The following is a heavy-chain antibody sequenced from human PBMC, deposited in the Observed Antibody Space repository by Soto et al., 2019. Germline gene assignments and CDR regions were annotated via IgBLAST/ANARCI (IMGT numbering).Heavy chain of an antibody. CDR2: IIPIFGTA. CDR1: GGTFSSYA. CDR3: ARAEYSSSPAEYYY. V-gene: IGHV1-69*05. Sequence: ASVKVSCKASGGTFSSYAISWVRQAPGQGLEWMGGIIPIFGTANYAQKFQGWVTMTRDTSISTAYMELSRLRSDDTAVYYCARAEYSSSPAEYYYWGQGTLVTVSS. D-gene: IGHD6-6*01. J-gene: IGHJ4*02.